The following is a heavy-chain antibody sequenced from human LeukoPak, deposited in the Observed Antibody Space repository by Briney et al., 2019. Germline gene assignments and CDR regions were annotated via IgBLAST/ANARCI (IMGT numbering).Heavy chain of an antibody. V-gene: IGHV3-30*03. CDR1: GFTFSSYG. D-gene: IGHD2/OR15-2a*01. Sequence: GGSLRLSCAASGFTFSSYGMHWVRQAPGKGLEWVAVISYGGTNRYTADSVRGRFTISRDNSKNTLYLQMNSLRAEDTAVYYCARDPEGDTYGNLYFDYWGRGTLVTVSS. CDR2: ISYGGTNR. J-gene: IGHJ4*02. CDR3: ARDPEGDTYGNLYFDY.